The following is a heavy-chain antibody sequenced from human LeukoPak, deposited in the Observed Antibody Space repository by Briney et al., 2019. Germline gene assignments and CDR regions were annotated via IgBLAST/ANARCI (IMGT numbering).Heavy chain of an antibody. D-gene: IGHD4-17*01. Sequence: PSETLSITCAVSTDSFSSHYWSWVRQPPGKGLEWIGYISYIGSTNYNPSLKSRVTISIDTSKNQFSLRLRSVTAADTAVYYCARDLITVTKGFDIWGQGTMVSVSS. V-gene: IGHV4-59*11. CDR3: ARDLITVTKGFDI. CDR2: ISYIGST. CDR1: TDSFSSHY. J-gene: IGHJ3*02.